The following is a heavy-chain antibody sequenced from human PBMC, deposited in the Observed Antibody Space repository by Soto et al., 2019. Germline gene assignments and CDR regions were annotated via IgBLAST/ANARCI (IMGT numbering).Heavy chain of an antibody. V-gene: IGHV1-3*01. Sequence: ASVKVSCNASGYTFTSYAMHWVRQAPGQRLEWMGWINAGNGNTKYSQKFQGRVTITRDTSASTAYMELSSLRSEDTAVYYCASSRGTTVTTPYYYGMDVWGQGTTVTVSS. D-gene: IGHD4-17*01. CDR2: INAGNGNT. J-gene: IGHJ6*02. CDR3: ASSRGTTVTTPYYYGMDV. CDR1: GYTFTSYA.